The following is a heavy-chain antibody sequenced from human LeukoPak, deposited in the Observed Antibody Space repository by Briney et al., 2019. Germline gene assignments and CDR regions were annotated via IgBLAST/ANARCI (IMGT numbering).Heavy chain of an antibody. CDR3: ARRPNWGFSDF. CDR2: IGATGANT. D-gene: IGHD7-27*01. Sequence: PGGSLRLSCVASGFTLTNSAMQWVRQAPGKGLERVSTIGATGANTYYADSVRGRFTISRDNSRNTVSLQMNSLRVEDAAVYYWARRPNWGFSDFWGPGTLVTVSP. J-gene: IGHJ4*02. V-gene: IGHV3-23*01. CDR1: GFTLTNSA.